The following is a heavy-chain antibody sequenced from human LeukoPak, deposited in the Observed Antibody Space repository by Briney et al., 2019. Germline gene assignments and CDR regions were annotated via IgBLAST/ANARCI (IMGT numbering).Heavy chain of an antibody. Sequence: GALRLSCAASGFTFSSYEMNWVRQAPGKGLEWVSYISSSGSTIYYADSVKGRFTISRDNAKNSLYLQMNSLRAEDTAVYYCARAFYDSSGHYAHFDYWGQGTLVTVSS. CDR3: ARAFYDSSGHYAHFDY. V-gene: IGHV3-48*03. J-gene: IGHJ4*02. CDR2: ISSSGSTI. CDR1: GFTFSSYE. D-gene: IGHD3-22*01.